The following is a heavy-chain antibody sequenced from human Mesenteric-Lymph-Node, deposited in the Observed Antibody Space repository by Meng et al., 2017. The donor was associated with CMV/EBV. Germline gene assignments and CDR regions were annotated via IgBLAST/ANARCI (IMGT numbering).Heavy chain of an antibody. CDR3: ARADHYDSSGYLIGQ. J-gene: IGHJ4*02. CDR2: INPNSDGP. V-gene: IGHV1-2*02. CDR1: GYIFTGYY. Sequence: ASVKVFCKASGYIFTGYYMHWVRQAPGQGPEWMGWINPNSDGPIYAQKFQGRVTMTRDTSISTAYMELSSLTSDDTAMYYCARADHYDSSGYLIGQWGQGTLVTVSS. D-gene: IGHD3-22*01.